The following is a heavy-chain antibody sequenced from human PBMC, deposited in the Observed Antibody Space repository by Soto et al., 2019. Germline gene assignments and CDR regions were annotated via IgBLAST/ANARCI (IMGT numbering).Heavy chain of an antibody. V-gene: IGHV3-73*02. D-gene: IGHD3-3*01. Sequence: EVQLVESGGGLVQPGGSLKLSCAASGFTFSGSAMHWVRQASGKGLEWVGRIRSKPNTYATAYAVSVKGRFTISRDDSRNTAYLQMNSLKTEDTAVYYCARGVYDFWSGHPKRLDYWGQGTGVTVSS. CDR3: ARGVYDFWSGHPKRLDY. CDR2: IRSKPNTYAT. CDR1: GFTFSGSA. J-gene: IGHJ4*02.